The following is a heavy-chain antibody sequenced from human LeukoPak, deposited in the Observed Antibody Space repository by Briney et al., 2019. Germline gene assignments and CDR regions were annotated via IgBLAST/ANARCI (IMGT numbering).Heavy chain of an antibody. J-gene: IGHJ3*02. D-gene: IGHD3-3*01. CDR2: ISGSGGST. CDR3: AKAGYTQGSPGYYDFWSGYSAPSDAFDI. V-gene: IGHV3-23*01. CDR1: GFTFSSYA. Sequence: GGSLRLSCAASGFTFSSYAMSWVRQAPGKGLEWVSAISGSGGSTYYADSVKGRFTISRDNSKNTLYLQMNSLRAEDTAVYYCAKAGYTQGSPGYYDFWSGYSAPSDAFDIWGQGTMVTVSS.